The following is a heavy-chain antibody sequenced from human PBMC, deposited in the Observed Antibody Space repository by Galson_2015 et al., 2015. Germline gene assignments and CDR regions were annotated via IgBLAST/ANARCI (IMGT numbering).Heavy chain of an antibody. D-gene: IGHD3-22*01. CDR1: GFTFSSYS. Sequence: SLRLSCAASGFTFSSYSMNWVRQAPGTGLEWVSYISSGSTTIYYADSVKGRFTISRDNAKNSLYLQMNRLRDEDMAVYYCARDPKLYDSSGYYYDAFEIWGQGTMVTVSS. CDR3: ARDPKLYDSSGYYYDAFEI. V-gene: IGHV3-48*02. CDR2: ISSGSTTI. J-gene: IGHJ3*02.